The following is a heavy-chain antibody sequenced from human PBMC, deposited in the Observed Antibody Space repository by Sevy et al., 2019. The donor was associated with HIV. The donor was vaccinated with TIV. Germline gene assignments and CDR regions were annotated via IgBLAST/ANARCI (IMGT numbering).Heavy chain of an antibody. J-gene: IGHJ5*02. CDR1: GFTFSSYW. V-gene: IGHV3-7*01. Sequence: GESLKISCAASGFTFSSYWMSWVRQAPGKGLEWVANIKQDGSEKYYVDSVKGRFTISRDNAKNSLCLQMNSLRAEDTAVYYCGQDYYDSSGSWFDPWGQGTLVTVSS. CDR3: GQDYYDSSGSWFDP. CDR2: IKQDGSEK. D-gene: IGHD3-22*01.